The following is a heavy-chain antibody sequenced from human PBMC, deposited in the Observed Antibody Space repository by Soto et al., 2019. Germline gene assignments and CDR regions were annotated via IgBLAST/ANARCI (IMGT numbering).Heavy chain of an antibody. CDR3: ARTRGHFES. V-gene: IGHV6-1*01. J-gene: IGHJ4*02. CDR1: GDSVSSNSAA. CDR2: TYYRYKWYN. Sequence: QVQLQQSGPGLVKPSKTLSLTCAISGDSVSSNSAAWNWIRRSPSRGLEWLGRTYYRYKWYNEYEVSVKNQKAINADATKNQSSMQLNSVTPEDTAVYYCARTRGHFESWGQGPLVTGSS. D-gene: IGHD2-2*01.